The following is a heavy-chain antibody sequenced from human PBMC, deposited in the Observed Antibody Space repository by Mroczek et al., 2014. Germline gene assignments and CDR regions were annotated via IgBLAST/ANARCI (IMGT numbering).Heavy chain of an antibody. CDR1: WLHPAVVVTY. J-gene: IGHJ5*02. V-gene: IGHV4-39*01. Sequence: QVQLQDRPRTGEAFGDPVPHLHCLWWLHPAVVVTYWGWIRQPPGKGLEWIGSIYYSGSTYYNPSLKSRVTISVDTSKNQFSLKLSSVTAADTAVYYCARQGAPYSSTISHFDPWGQGTLVTVSS. CDR2: IYYSGST. D-gene: IGHD6-13*01. CDR3: ARQGAPYSSTISHFDP.